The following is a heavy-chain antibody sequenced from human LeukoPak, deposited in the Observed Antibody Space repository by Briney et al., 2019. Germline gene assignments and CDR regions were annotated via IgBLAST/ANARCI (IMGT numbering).Heavy chain of an antibody. V-gene: IGHV4-59*08. Sequence: PSETLSLTCTVSRDSISTYYWSWIRQPPGEGLEWIGFFYYSGNTNYNPSLKSRVTISVDTSKNQFSLKLSSVTAADTAVYYCAILDMRNLRIDYWGQGTLVTVSS. CDR3: AILDMRNLRIDY. J-gene: IGHJ4*02. D-gene: IGHD1-14*01. CDR2: FYYSGNT. CDR1: RDSISTYY.